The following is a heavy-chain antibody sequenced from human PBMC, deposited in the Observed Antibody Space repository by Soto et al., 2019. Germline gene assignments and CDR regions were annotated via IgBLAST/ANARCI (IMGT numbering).Heavy chain of an antibody. J-gene: IGHJ4*02. CDR3: ARGVGSSPPRY. D-gene: IGHD1-26*01. CDR1: GGSISVYY. Sequence: TLSLTCTISGGSISVYYWSWVRQPPGHELEWIGYIYASGSPYYNPSLRSRVTISADTSKNQISLKLTSPTAADTAVYYCARGVGSSPPRYWGRGTLVTVSS. CDR2: IYASGSP. V-gene: IGHV4-59*01.